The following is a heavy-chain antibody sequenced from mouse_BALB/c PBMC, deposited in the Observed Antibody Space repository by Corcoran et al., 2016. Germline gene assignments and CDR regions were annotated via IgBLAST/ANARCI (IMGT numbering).Heavy chain of an antibody. V-gene: IGHV9-3-1*01. CDR3: AREPYAMDY. J-gene: IGHJ4*01. Sequence: QIQLVQSGPELKKPGETVKITCKAAGYTFTNYGMNWVKQAPGKGLKWMGWINTYTGEPTYADDFKGRFAFSSETSASTAYLQINNLTNEDTATYFCAREPYAMDYWGQGTSVTVSS. CDR2: INTYTGEP. CDR1: GYTFTNYG.